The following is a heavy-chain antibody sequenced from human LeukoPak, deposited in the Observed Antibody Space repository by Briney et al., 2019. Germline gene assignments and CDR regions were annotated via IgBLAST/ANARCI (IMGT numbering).Heavy chain of an antibody. D-gene: IGHD2-15*01. CDR1: GYTFTGYY. CDR2: INPNSGGT. CDR3: ARRGPAATRPYYYYYYGMDV. J-gene: IGHJ6*02. V-gene: IGHV1-2*02. Sequence: ASVKVSCKASGYTFTGYYMHWVRQAPGQGLEWMGWINPNSGGTNYAQKFQGRVTMTRDTSISTAYMELSSLRSEDTAVYYCARRGPAATRPYYYYYYGMDVWGQGTTVTVSS.